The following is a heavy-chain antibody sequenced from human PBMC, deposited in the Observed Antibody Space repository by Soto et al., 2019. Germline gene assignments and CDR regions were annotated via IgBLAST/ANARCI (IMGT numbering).Heavy chain of an antibody. CDR1: GFTFSSYG. V-gene: IGHV3-33*01. Sequence: QVQLVESGGGVVQPGRSLRLSCAASGFTFSSYGMHWVRQAPGKGLEWVAVIWYDGSNKYYADSVKGRFTISRDNSKNSLYLYMNSLRAEDTAVYYCAGGSYVFGHYWGQGTLVTVSS. CDR2: IWYDGSNK. J-gene: IGHJ4*02. D-gene: IGHD3-16*01. CDR3: AGGSYVFGHY.